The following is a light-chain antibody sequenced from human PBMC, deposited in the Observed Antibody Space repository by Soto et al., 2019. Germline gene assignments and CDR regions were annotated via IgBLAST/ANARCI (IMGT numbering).Light chain of an antibody. J-gene: IGKJ2*01. CDR3: QQYGNSPT. CDR1: QSVSSIY. Sequence: EIVLTQSPGTLSLSPGERATLSCRASQSVSSIYLAWYQQKPGQAPRLLFYGASSRATGIPDRFSGSGSGTDFTLTISRLEPEDFAVYFCQQYGNSPTFGQGTKLEIK. V-gene: IGKV3-20*01. CDR2: GAS.